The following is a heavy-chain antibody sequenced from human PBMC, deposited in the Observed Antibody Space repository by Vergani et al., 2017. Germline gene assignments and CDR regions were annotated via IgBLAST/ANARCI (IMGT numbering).Heavy chain of an antibody. D-gene: IGHD3-3*01. J-gene: IGHJ6*03. Sequence: QVQLVQSGDEVKKPGASMKVSCKASGYALGNYGISWVRQAPGQGLEWMGWNSGYRGNTYHAQKFQGRITLTTETSTNIAYMDLRSLRSDDTATYYCTTMGRSGKFPDCHYYMDVWGKGTAVTVSS. CDR3: TTMGRSGKFPDCHYYMDV. CDR1: GYALGNYG. V-gene: IGHV1-18*01. CDR2: NSGYRGNT.